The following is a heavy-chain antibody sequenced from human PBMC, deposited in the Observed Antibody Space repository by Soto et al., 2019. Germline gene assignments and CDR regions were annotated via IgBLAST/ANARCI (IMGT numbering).Heavy chain of an antibody. V-gene: IGHV1-18*01. D-gene: IGHD6-19*01. CDR1: GYTFTSYG. CDR2: ISAYNGNT. CDR3: ARDQGSGWYPNWFDP. Sequence: GASVKVSCKASGYTFTSYGISLVRQAPGQGLEWMGWISAYNGNTNYAQKLQGRVTMTTDTSTSTAYMELRSLGSDDTAVYYCARDQGSGWYPNWFDPWGQGTLVTVSS. J-gene: IGHJ5*02.